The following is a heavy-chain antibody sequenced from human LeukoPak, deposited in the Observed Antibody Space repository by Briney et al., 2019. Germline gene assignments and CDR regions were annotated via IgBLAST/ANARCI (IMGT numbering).Heavy chain of an antibody. CDR1: GGSFSGYY. CDR3: ATAEGR. D-gene: IGHD3-10*01. Sequence: SETLSLTCAVYGGSFSGYYWSWIRQPPGKGLEWIGEINHSGSTNYNPSLKSRVTISVDTSKNQFSLKLSSVTAADTAVYYCATAEGRWSQGTLVTVSS. V-gene: IGHV4-34*01. J-gene: IGHJ4*02. CDR2: INHSGST.